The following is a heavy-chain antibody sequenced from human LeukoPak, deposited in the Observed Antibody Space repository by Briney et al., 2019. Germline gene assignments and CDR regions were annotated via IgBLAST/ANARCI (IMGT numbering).Heavy chain of an antibody. CDR3: AKGLRGNGCSGYDYIDY. D-gene: IGHD5-12*01. Sequence: GGSLRLSCAASGFTFSSYAMSWVRQAPGKGLEWVSAISGSGGSTYYADSVKGRFTISRDNSKNTLYLQMNSLRAEDTAVYYCAKGLRGNGCSGYDYIDYWGQGTLVTVSS. J-gene: IGHJ4*02. CDR2: ISGSGGST. CDR1: GFTFSSYA. V-gene: IGHV3-23*01.